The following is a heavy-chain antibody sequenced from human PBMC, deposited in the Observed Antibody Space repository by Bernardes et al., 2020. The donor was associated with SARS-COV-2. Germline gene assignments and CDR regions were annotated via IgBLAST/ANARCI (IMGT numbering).Heavy chain of an antibody. J-gene: IGHJ6*02. CDR1: GGSISSSSYY. D-gene: IGHD6-19*01. CDR3: ATAPVLHSVAGTGGVKTRYYYGMDV. V-gene: IGHV4-39*01. Sequence: SETLSLTCTVSGGSISSSSYYWGWIRQPPGKGLEWIGSIYYSGSTYYNPSLKSRVTISVDTSKNQFSLKLSSVTAADTAVYYCATAPVLHSVAGTGGVKTRYYYGMDVWGQGTTVTVSS. CDR2: IYYSGST.